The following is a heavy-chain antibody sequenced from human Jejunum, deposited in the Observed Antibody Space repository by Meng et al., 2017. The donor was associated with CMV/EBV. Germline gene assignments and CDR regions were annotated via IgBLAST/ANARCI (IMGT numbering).Heavy chain of an antibody. Sequence: GFTFSSYEMNWGRQIPGKGLEWISYISASTTVMYYADSVKGRFTISRDNVKNSLYLLMESLRADDTAIYYCVRGGSSGTLKYFDYWGQGALVTVSS. CDR3: VRGGSSGTLKYFDY. CDR1: GFTFSSYE. D-gene: IGHD3-3*01. J-gene: IGHJ4*02. V-gene: IGHV3-48*03. CDR2: ISASTTVM.